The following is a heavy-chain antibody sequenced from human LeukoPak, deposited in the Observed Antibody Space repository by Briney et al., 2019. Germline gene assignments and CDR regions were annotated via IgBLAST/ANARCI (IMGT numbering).Heavy chain of an antibody. CDR2: VSYRGTT. CDR3: AGRYCTSTMCYVGAVAGYEF. V-gene: IGHV4-59*13. CDR1: HDSISTYS. D-gene: IGHD2-2*01. Sequence: PSETLSLTCTVSHDSISTYSWSWIRQPPGKGLEWLGYVSYRGTTNYNPSLKSRVTMSVDTSKSQFSLTLRSVTAADAAVYYCAGRYCTSTMCYVGAVAGYEFWGQGALVTVSS. J-gene: IGHJ4*02.